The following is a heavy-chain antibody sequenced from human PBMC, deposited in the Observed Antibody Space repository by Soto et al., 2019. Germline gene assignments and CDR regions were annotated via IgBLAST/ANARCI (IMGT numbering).Heavy chain of an antibody. D-gene: IGHD3-22*01. V-gene: IGHV1-69*13. CDR2: IIPIFGTA. Sequence: SVKVSCKASGGTFSSYAISWVRQAPGQGLEWMGGIIPIFGTANYAQKFQGRVTITADESTSTAYMELSSLRSEDTAVYYCARPAYYYDSSASMDVWGQGTTVTVSS. CDR3: ARPAYYYDSSASMDV. J-gene: IGHJ6*02. CDR1: GGTFSSYA.